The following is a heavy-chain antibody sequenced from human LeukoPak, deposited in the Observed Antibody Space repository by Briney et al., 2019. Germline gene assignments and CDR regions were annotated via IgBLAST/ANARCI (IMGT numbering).Heavy chain of an antibody. D-gene: IGHD2-21*01. Sequence: PGGSLRLSCAASGFTFSSYGMHWVRQAPGKGLEWVAVISYDGSSKYYADSVKGRFTISRDNSKNTLYLQKNSLRAEDTAVYYCAKDLRLLSIPHFDYWGQGTLVTVSS. CDR1: GFTFSSYG. V-gene: IGHV3-30*18. CDR2: ISYDGSSK. J-gene: IGHJ4*02. CDR3: AKDLRLLSIPHFDY.